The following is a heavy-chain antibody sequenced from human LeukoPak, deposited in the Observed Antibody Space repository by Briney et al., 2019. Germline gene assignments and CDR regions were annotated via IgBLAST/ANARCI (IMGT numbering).Heavy chain of an antibody. D-gene: IGHD6-25*01. CDR1: GASISSGSYY. CDR3: ARLHFAKAEESDP. J-gene: IGHJ5*02. Sequence: TSQTLSLTCTVSGASISSGSYYWSWIRQPAGKGLEWIGRIYTSGSTNYNPSLKSRVAISIDTSKNQFSLNLSSVTAADTAVYFCARLHFAKAEESDPWGQGTLVTVSS. CDR2: IYTSGST. V-gene: IGHV4-61*02.